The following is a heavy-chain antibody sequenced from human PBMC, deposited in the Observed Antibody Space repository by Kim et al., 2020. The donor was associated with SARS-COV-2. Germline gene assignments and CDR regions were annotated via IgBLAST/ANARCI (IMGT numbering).Heavy chain of an antibody. D-gene: IGHD5-12*01. V-gene: IGHV3-11*06. Sequence: RFTISRDNAKNSLYLQMNSLRAEDTAVYYCARVERWLHNFLRDYYYYYMDVWGKGTTVTVSS. CDR3: ARVERWLHNFLRDYYYYYMDV. J-gene: IGHJ6*03.